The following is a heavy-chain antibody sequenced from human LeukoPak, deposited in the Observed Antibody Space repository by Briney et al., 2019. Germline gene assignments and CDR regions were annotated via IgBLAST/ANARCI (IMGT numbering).Heavy chain of an antibody. J-gene: IGHJ4*02. CDR1: GFTVSSNY. V-gene: IGHV3-23*01. CDR2: ISGSCGST. Sequence: GVSLRLSCAASGFTVSSNYMSWLRQAPGKGLEWVSAISGSCGSTYYADSVKGRFTISRDNSKNTLYLQMNSLRAEDTAVYYCAKDPLPYYDILTGYSSYFDYRGQGTLVTVSS. D-gene: IGHD3-9*01. CDR3: AKDPLPYYDILTGYSSYFDY.